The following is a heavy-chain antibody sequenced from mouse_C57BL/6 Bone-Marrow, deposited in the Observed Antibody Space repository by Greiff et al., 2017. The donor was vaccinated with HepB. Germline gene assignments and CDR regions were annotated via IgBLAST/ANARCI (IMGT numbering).Heavy chain of an antibody. V-gene: IGHV1-4*01. Sequence: QVQLKESGAELARPGASVKMSCKASGYTFTSYTMHWVKQRPGQGLEWIGYINPSSGYTKYNQKFKDKATLTADKSPSTAYMQLSSLTSEDSAVYYCARSYYGSSYDYFDYWGQGTTLTVSS. CDR1: GYTFTSYT. J-gene: IGHJ2*01. CDR2: INPSSGYT. D-gene: IGHD1-1*01. CDR3: ARSYYGSSYDYFDY.